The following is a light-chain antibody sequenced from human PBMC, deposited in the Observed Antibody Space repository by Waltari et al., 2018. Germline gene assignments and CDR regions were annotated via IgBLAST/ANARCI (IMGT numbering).Light chain of an antibody. CDR3: QQYNDWPPLT. J-gene: IGKJ4*01. CDR2: DAS. Sequence: EIVMTQSPATLSASPGESATLPCRARQSVRSNLAWYQQKHGQPPRLLIYDASTRATGIPVRFSGSGSETEFTLTISSLQSEDFALYYCQQYNDWPPLTFGGGTKVEIK. V-gene: IGKV3-15*01. CDR1: QSVRSN.